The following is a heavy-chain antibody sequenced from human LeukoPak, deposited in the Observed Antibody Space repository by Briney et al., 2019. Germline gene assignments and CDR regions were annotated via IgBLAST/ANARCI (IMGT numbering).Heavy chain of an antibody. J-gene: IGHJ4*02. D-gene: IGHD5-18*01. CDR2: INHSGST. CDR1: GGSFSGYY. V-gene: IGHV4-34*01. Sequence: SETLSLTCAVYGGSFSGYYWSWIRQPPGKGLEWIGEINHSGSTNYNPSLKSRVTISVDTSKNQFSLKLSSVTAADTAVYYCASSFSRHSYGYRKWGQGTLVTVSP. CDR3: ASSFSRHSYGYRK.